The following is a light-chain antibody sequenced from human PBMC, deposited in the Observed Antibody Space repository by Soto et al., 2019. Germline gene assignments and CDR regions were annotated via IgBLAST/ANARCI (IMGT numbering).Light chain of an antibody. CDR1: QGIRHD. V-gene: IGKV1-17*01. CDR2: VAS. Sequence: DIQMTQSPSSLSASVGDRVTITCRASQGIRHDLGWYQQKPGKAPKRLIYVASSLQSGVPSRFSGSGSGTEFTLTISSLQPEDFATYYCLQNNSYPVTFGQGTKVEIK. CDR3: LQNNSYPVT. J-gene: IGKJ1*01.